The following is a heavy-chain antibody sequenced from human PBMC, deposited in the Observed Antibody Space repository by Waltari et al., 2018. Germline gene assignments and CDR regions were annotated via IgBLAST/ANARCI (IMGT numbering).Heavy chain of an antibody. CDR2: INPDVSTI. D-gene: IGHD3-10*01. Sequence: EVQLVESGGGLVQPGGSLRLSCAASGFTLSSYWMHWVRQVPGKGLVWVSRINPDVSTINYADAVRGLFTISIDSAKNTLYLQMNSLRAEDTAVYYCTKDTFGEYDSWGQGTLVTVSS. CDR3: TKDTFGEYDS. J-gene: IGHJ4*02. CDR1: GFTLSSYW. V-gene: IGHV3-74*01.